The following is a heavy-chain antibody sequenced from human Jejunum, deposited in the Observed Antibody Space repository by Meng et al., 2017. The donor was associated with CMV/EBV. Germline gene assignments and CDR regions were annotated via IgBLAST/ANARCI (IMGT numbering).Heavy chain of an antibody. Sequence: GFTFTSYSITWVRRAPGKGLEWLSYISGSSTYIYHADSVKSRFTISRDNATNSVYLQMNGLRAEDAAVYYCARAIDYGDPNWFDTWGQGTLVTVSS. J-gene: IGHJ5*02. V-gene: IGHV3-21*01. CDR3: ARAIDYGDPNWFDT. CDR2: ISGSSTYI. D-gene: IGHD4-17*01. CDR1: GFTFTSYS.